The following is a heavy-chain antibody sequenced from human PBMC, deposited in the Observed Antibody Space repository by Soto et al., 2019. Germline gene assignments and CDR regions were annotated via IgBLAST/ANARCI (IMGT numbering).Heavy chain of an antibody. V-gene: IGHV3-30-3*01. J-gene: IGHJ6*02. Sequence: PGGSLRLSCAASGFTFSSYAMHWVRQAPGKGLEWVAVISYDGSNKYYADSVKGRFTISRDNSKNTLYLQMNSLRAEDTAVYYCARETNYDFWSGPYYYYYGMDVWGQGTTVTVSS. D-gene: IGHD3-3*01. CDR2: ISYDGSNK. CDR1: GFTFSSYA. CDR3: ARETNYDFWSGPYYYYYGMDV.